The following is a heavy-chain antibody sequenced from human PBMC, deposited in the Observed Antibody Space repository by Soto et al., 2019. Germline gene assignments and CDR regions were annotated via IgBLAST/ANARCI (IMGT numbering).Heavy chain of an antibody. CDR2: ISPKTGGK. CDR3: ARGNMMQAYSSSQYCSDY. CDR1: GYTFTDFY. J-gene: IGHJ4*02. D-gene: IGHD6-13*01. Sequence: GASVKVSCKASGYTFTDFYIHWVRQAPGQGLEWVGWISPKTGGKNYAQKFQGRVTMTRDTSINTAYMELSGLTSGDSAVYFCARGNMMQAYSSSQYCSDYWGQGTLVTVSS. V-gene: IGHV1-2*02.